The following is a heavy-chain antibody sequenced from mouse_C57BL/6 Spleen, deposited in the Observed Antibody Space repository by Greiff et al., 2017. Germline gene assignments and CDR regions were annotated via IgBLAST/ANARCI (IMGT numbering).Heavy chain of an antibody. Sequence: EVNLVESGGGLVKPGGSLKLSCAASGFTFSSYTMSWVRQTPEKRLEWVATISGGGGNTYYPDSVKGRFTISRDNAKNTLYLQMSSLRSEDTALYYCALLKVYYGNSFAYWGQGTLVTVSA. V-gene: IGHV5-9*01. CDR3: ALLKVYYGNSFAY. CDR2: ISGGGGNT. CDR1: GFTFSSYT. D-gene: IGHD2-1*01. J-gene: IGHJ3*01.